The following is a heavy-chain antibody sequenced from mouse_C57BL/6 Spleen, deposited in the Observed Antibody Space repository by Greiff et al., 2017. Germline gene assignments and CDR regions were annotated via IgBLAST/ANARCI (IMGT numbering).Heavy chain of an antibody. CDR1: GYTFTDYE. J-gene: IGHJ4*01. CDR3: TRTGTGAMDY. CDR2: IDPETGGT. Sequence: VQGVESGAELVRPGASVTLSCKASGYTFTDYEMHWVKQTPVHGLEWIGAIDPETGGTAYNQKFKGKAILTADKSSSTAYMELRSLTSEDSAVYYCTRTGTGAMDYWGQGTSVTVSS. V-gene: IGHV1-15*01. D-gene: IGHD4-1*01.